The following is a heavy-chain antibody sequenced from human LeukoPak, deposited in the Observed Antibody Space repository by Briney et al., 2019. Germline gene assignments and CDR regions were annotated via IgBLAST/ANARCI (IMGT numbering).Heavy chain of an antibody. CDR3: AKRRGLELLYYYYMDV. CDR2: ISGSGGST. J-gene: IGHJ6*03. Sequence: GGSLRLSCAASGFTFSSNYMSWVRQAPGKGLEWVSAISGSGGSTYYADSVKGRFTISRDNSKNTLYLQMNSLRAEDTAVYYCAKRRGLELLYYYYMDVWGKGTTVTVSS. V-gene: IGHV3-23*01. CDR1: GFTFSSNY. D-gene: IGHD1-7*01.